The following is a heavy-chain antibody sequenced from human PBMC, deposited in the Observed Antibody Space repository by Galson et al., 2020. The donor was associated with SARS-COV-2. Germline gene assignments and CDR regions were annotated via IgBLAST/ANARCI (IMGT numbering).Heavy chain of an antibody. CDR2: IYYSESN. CDR3: ARQILTGYYSFYYFDY. Sequence: SETLSLTCTVSGGSISSSSYYWGWIRQPPGEGLEWIGSIYYSESNYYNPSLTSRVTMSVDTSKNQFSLKPSSVTAADTAVYYCARQILTGYYSFYYFDYWGQGTLVTVSS. J-gene: IGHJ4*02. CDR1: GGSISSSSYY. D-gene: IGHD3-9*01. V-gene: IGHV4-39*01.